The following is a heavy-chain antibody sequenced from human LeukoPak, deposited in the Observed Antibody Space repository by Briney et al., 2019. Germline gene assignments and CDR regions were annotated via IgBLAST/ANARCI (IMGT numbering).Heavy chain of an antibody. Sequence: SETLSLTCTVSGGSLSSSGYYWGWIRQPPGKGLEWIGSIYQSGSNYYNPSLKSRVTISVDTSKNQFSLKLSSVTAADTAVYYCARELYCSGGSCHWRDAFDIWGQGTKVTVSS. J-gene: IGHJ3*02. D-gene: IGHD2-15*01. CDR3: ARELYCSGGSCHWRDAFDI. CDR1: GGSLSSSGYY. CDR2: IYQSGSN. V-gene: IGHV4-39*07.